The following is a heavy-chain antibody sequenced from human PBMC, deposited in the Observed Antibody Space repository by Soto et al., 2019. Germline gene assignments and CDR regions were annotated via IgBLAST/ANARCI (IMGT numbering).Heavy chain of an antibody. J-gene: IGHJ6*02. CDR2: ISAYNGNT. Sequence: ASVKVSCKASGYTFTSYGISWVRQAPGQGLEWMGWISAYNGNTNYAQKLQGRVTMTTDTSTSTAYMELRSLRSDDTAVYYCAIANPSILEWSHGMDVWGQGTTVTVSS. CDR1: GYTFTSYG. CDR3: AIANPSILEWSHGMDV. D-gene: IGHD3-3*01. V-gene: IGHV1-18*04.